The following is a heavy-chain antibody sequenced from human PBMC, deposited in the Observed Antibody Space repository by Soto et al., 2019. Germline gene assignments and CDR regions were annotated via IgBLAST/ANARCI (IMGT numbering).Heavy chain of an antibody. Sequence: PSETLSLTCAVSGGSISSGGYSWSWIRQPPGKGLEWIGYIYHSGITYYNPSLKSRVTISVDRSKNQFSLKLSSVTAADTAVYYCARVPDRWGLGTLVTVSS. CDR3: ARVPDR. D-gene: IGHD2-2*01. V-gene: IGHV4-30-2*01. CDR2: IYHSGIT. CDR1: GGSISSGGYS. J-gene: IGHJ5*02.